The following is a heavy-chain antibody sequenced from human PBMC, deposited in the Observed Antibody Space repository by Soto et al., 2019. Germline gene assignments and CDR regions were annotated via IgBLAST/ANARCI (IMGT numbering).Heavy chain of an antibody. D-gene: IGHD5-18*01. CDR1: GYTFTSYY. J-gene: IGHJ6*02. CDR3: ARADTRLEDYYGMDV. CDR2: INPSGGST. Sequence: ASVKVSCTASGYTFTSYYMHWVRQAPGQGLEWMGIINPSGGSTSYAQKFQGRVTMTRDTSTSTVYMELSSLRSEDTAVYYCARADTRLEDYYGMDVWGQGTTVTVS. V-gene: IGHV1-46*01.